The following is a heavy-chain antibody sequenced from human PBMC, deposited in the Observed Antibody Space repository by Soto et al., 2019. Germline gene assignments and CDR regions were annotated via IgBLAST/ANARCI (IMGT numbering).Heavy chain of an antibody. CDR2: IYYSGST. V-gene: IGHV4-39*01. D-gene: IGHD3-10*01. CDR1: GGSISSSSYY. J-gene: IGHJ4*02. Sequence: QLQLQESGPRLVKPSETLSLTCTVSGGSISSSSYYWGWIRQPPGKGLEWIGSIYYSGSTYYNPSRKSRVAMYAVTSWSLFSLKLISVAAADTAGYYGATTYVFGSASAYWGQGTLVTVSS. CDR3: ATTYVFGSASAY.